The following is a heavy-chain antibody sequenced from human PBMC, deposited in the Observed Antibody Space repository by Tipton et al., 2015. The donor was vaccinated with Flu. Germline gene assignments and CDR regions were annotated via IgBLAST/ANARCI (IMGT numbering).Heavy chain of an antibody. CDR1: GFTFSSYW. CDR2: TTYSGTT. CDR3: ARHSGSRSYPLDY. D-gene: IGHD3-10*01. Sequence: LRLSCAASGFTFSSYWMSWIRQPPGKGLEWIGYTTYSGTTSYNPSPQSRVSISIDTSKNQFSLKLSSVTAADTAVYYCARHSGSRSYPLDYWGQGTLVTVSS. J-gene: IGHJ4*02. V-gene: IGHV4-59*08.